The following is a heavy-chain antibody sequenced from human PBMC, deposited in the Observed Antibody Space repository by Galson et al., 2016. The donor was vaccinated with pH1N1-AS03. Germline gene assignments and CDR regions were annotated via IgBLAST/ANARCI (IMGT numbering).Heavy chain of an antibody. J-gene: IGHJ4*02. D-gene: IGHD3-22*01. CDR3: ARGQGYNSGYFDTDY. Sequence: SLRLSCAASGFTFSSYGMHWVRQTPGKGLEWVAVIWYDGSNKYYADSVKGRFTISRDNYKNTMYLQMSSLRAEDTAVYYCARGQGYNSGYFDTDYWGRGTLVAVSS. CDR2: IWYDGSNK. V-gene: IGHV3-33*01. CDR1: GFTFSSYG.